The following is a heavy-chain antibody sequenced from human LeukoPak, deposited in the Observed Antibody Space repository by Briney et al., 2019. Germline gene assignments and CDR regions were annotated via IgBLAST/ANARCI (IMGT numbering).Heavy chain of an antibody. J-gene: IGHJ4*02. D-gene: IGHD3-9*01. Sequence: SETLSLTCTVSGGSISSSDDYWGWIRQPAGKGLEWIGTIYYSGNTYDNPSLKSRLTISVDTSKNQFSLKLSSVTAADTAVYYCARHPSKYDILTGYYIAPPDYWGQGTLVTVSS. V-gene: IGHV4-39*01. CDR3: ARHPSKYDILTGYYIAPPDY. CDR2: IYYSGNT. CDR1: GGSISSSDDY.